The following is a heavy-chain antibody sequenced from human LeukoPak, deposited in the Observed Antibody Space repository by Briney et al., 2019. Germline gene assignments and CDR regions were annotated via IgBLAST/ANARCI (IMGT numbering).Heavy chain of an antibody. V-gene: IGHV3-43D*03. CDR1: GFTLDNYA. D-gene: IGHD6-19*01. CDR3: VKDAGTGWYYFDY. Sequence: GGSLRLSCAASGFTLDNYAMHWVRQAPGKGLEWVSVISWDGGISRYADSVKGRFTISRDNSKNSLYLQMNSLRPEDTALYYCVKDAGTGWYYFDYWGQGTLVTVSS. CDR2: ISWDGGIS. J-gene: IGHJ4*02.